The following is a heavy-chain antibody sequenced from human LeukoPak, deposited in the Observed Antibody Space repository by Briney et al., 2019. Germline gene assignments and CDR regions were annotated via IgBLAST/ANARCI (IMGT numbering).Heavy chain of an antibody. CDR3: ARDNLLVVTAILLQPYFDY. J-gene: IGHJ4*02. V-gene: IGHV1-18*01. CDR2: IRAYNGNT. Sequence: GASVKVSCKASGYTFTSYGISWVRQAPGQGLEWMGWIRAYNGNTNYAQKLQGRVTMTTDTSTSTAYMELRSLRSDDTAVYYCARDNLLVVTAILLQPYFDYWGQGTLVTVSS. D-gene: IGHD2-21*02. CDR1: GYTFTSYG.